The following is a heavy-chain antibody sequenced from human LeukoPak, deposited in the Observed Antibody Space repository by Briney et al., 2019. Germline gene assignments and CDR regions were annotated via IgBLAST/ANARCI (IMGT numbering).Heavy chain of an antibody. CDR2: IYYSGST. V-gene: IGHV4-59*12. CDR3: ARDLPDSGTIDY. Sequence: ASETLSLTCAVYGGSFSGYYWSWIRQPPGKGLEWIGYIYYSGSTNYNPSLKSRVTMSVDTSKNQFSLKLSSVTAADTAVYYCARDLPDSGTIDYWGQGTLVTVSS. J-gene: IGHJ4*02. D-gene: IGHD5-12*01. CDR1: GGSFSGYY.